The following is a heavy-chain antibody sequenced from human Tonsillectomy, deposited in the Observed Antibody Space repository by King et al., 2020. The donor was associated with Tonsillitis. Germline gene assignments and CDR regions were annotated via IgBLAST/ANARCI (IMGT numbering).Heavy chain of an antibody. D-gene: IGHD6-13*01. CDR1: GFTFSSYA. CDR3: AKREGSAAGFLDY. V-gene: IGHV3-23*04. Sequence: VQLVESGGGLVQPGGSLRLSCAASGFTFSSYAMNWVRQAPGKGLEWVSVISGSGGSTYYADSVKGRFTISRDNSKNTLYLQMNSLRAGDTAVYYCAKREGSAAGFLDYWGQGTLVTVSS. CDR2: ISGSGGST. J-gene: IGHJ4*02.